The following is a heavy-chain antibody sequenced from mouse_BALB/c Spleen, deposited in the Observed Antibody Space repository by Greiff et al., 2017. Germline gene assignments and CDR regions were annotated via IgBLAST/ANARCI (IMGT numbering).Heavy chain of an antibody. J-gene: IGHJ4*01. Sequence: VKLQQSGAELVRPGTSVKVSCKASGYAFTNYLIEWVKQRPGQGLEWIGVINPGSGGTNYNEKFKGKATLTADKSSSTAYMQLSSLTSEDTAVYYCAMIYYGNYDAMDYWGQGTSVTVSS. CDR3: AMIYYGNYDAMDY. V-gene: IGHV1-54*01. CDR1: GYAFTNYL. D-gene: IGHD2-1*01. CDR2: INPGSGGT.